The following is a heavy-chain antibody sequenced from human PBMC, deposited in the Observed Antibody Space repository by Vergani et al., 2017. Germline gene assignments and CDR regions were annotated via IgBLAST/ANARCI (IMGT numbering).Heavy chain of an antibody. CDR3: ARDYLYDSSGYYQYYFDY. CDR2: SYYSGST. J-gene: IGHJ4*02. Sequence: QVQLQESGPGLVKPSETLSLTCTVSGGSISSSSYYWGWIRQPPGKGLEWIGRSYYSGSTYYNPSLKSGVTITVDTSKNQFSLKLSSVTAADTAVYYCARDYLYDSSGYYQYYFDYWGQGTLVTVSS. CDR1: GGSISSSSYY. V-gene: IGHV4-39*07. D-gene: IGHD3-22*01.